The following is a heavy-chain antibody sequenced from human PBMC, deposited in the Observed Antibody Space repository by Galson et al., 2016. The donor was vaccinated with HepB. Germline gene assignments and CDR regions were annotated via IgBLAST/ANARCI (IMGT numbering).Heavy chain of an antibody. Sequence: SLRLSCAASGFTFSSYGMHWVRQAPGKGLEWVAFISYDGSNKKYADSVKGRFTISRDNSKKTLYLQMNSLRAEDTAVYYCAKDGRIYCSSASCHDHFHYWGQGTLSPSPQ. V-gene: IGHV3-30*18. D-gene: IGHD2-2*01. CDR1: GFTFSSYG. CDR2: ISYDGSNK. J-gene: IGHJ4*02. CDR3: AKDGRIYCSSASCHDHFHY.